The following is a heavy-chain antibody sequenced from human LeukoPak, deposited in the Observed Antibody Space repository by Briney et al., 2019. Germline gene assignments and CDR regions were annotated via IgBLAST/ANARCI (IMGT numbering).Heavy chain of an antibody. D-gene: IGHD3-22*01. CDR3: ARRDSGGYFQYGMDV. CDR1: GGSIRSSNW. Sequence: SETLSLTCAVCGGSIRSSNWWTWVRQPPGKGLEWTGEIYHSGSTNYNPSLKSRVTISVDKSKNQFSLKLSSVTAADTAVFYCARRDSGGYFQYGMDVWGQGTTVTVSS. J-gene: IGHJ6*02. V-gene: IGHV4-4*02. CDR2: IYHSGST.